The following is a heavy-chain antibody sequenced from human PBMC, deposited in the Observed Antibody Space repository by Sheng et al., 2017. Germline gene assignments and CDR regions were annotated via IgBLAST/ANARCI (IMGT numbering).Heavy chain of an antibody. CDR1: GGSFSSYY. J-gene: IGHJ4*02. V-gene: IGHV4-34*01. D-gene: IGHD4-17*01. CDR2: INHSGGT. CDR3: ATTEPNIGY. Sequence: QVQVQHWGAGLLKPSETLSLTCAVYGGSFSSYYWSWIRQPPGKGLEWIGEINHSGGTNYNPSLKSRVTISVDTSKKQFSLKLSSVTAADTAVYYCATTEPNIGYWGQGTLVTVSS.